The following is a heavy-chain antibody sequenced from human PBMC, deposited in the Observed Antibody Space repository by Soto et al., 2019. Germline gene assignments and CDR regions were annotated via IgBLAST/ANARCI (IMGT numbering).Heavy chain of an antibody. D-gene: IGHD6-13*01. CDR1: GFSFSNYA. V-gene: IGHV3-23*01. Sequence: EVQLLESGGDLVQPGGSLRLSCVASGFSFSNYAMSWVRQVPGKGLEWVSVISGRDDSTYYADSVKGRFTISRDNSKNTLYLQMNSLRAEYTAIYYCARDRERDAWYEDYWGQGTLVTVSS. CDR3: ARDRERDAWYEDY. J-gene: IGHJ4*02. CDR2: ISGRDDST.